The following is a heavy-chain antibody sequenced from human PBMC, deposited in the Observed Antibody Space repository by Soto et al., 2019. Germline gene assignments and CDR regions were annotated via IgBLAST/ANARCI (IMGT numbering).Heavy chain of an antibody. V-gene: IGHV3-23*01. CDR2: ISGSGGSI. Sequence: EVQLLESGGGLAQPGGSLRLSCAASGFTFSSYAMSWVRQAPGKGLEWVSSISGSGGSIYYADSVQGRVTISRDSSKTTLKLQMNSLRVEDTVVYYCAISRSSGFSMVRGVDGFDTWGQGAMVTVSS. D-gene: IGHD3-10*01. CDR3: AISRSSGFSMVRGVDGFDT. J-gene: IGHJ3*02. CDR1: GFTFSSYA.